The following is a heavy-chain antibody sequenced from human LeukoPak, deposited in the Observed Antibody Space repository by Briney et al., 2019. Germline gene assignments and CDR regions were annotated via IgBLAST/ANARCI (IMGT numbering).Heavy chain of an antibody. V-gene: IGHV1-8*01. CDR1: GYTFTSYD. Sequence: ASVKVSCKASGYTFTSYDINWVRQATGQGLEWMGWMNPNSGNTGYAQKFQGRVTMTRNTSISTAYMELSSLRSEDTAVYYCARDRDPTVTSHTRRMDAFDIWGQGTMVTVSS. CDR2: MNPNSGNT. D-gene: IGHD4-17*01. J-gene: IGHJ3*02. CDR3: ARDRDPTVTSHTRRMDAFDI.